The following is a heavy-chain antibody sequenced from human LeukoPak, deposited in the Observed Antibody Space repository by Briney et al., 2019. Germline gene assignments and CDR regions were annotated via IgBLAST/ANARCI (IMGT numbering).Heavy chain of an antibody. D-gene: IGHD3-22*01. V-gene: IGHV3-30-3*01. J-gene: IGHJ4*02. Sequence: GGSLRLSCAASGFTFSSYAMHWVRQAPGKGREGVAVISYDGSNKYYADSVKGRFTISRDNSKNTLYLQMNSLRAEDTAVYYCARDRGRITMIVVVISLDYWGQGTLVTVSS. CDR3: ARDRGRITMIVVVISLDY. CDR1: GFTFSSYA. CDR2: ISYDGSNK.